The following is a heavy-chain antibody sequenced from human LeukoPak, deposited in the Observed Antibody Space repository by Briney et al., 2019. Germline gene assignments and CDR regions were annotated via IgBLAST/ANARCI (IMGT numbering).Heavy chain of an antibody. J-gene: IGHJ5*02. D-gene: IGHD6-19*01. CDR1: GFSFSSHY. CDR3: ARDLRVAVTGNWRWFDP. V-gene: IGHV3-7*01. CDR2: IKQDGSEK. Sequence: PGGSLRLSCAASGFSFSSHYMSWVRQAPGKGLEWVANIKQDGSEKYYVDSVKGRFTISRDNAQNSLYLQMNSLRAEDTAVYYCARDLRVAVTGNWRWFDPWGQGTLVTVSS.